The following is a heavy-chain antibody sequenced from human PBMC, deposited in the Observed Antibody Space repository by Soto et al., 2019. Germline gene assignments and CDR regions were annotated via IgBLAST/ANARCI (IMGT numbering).Heavy chain of an antibody. CDR2: IWYDGSNK. CDR3: AREEDIVVVVAANYYGMDV. CDR1: GFTFSSYG. J-gene: IGHJ6*02. Sequence: QVQLVESGGGVVQPGRSLRLSCAASGFTFSSYGMHWVRQAPGKGLEWVAVIWYDGSNKYYADSVKGRFTISRDNSKNTLYLQMNSLRAEDTAVYYCAREEDIVVVVAANYYGMDVWGQGTTVTVSS. D-gene: IGHD2-15*01. V-gene: IGHV3-33*01.